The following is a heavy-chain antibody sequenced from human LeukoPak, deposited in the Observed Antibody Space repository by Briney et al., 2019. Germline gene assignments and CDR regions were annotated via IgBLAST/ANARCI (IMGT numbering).Heavy chain of an antibody. CDR3: ARDTIAAAGIGFDY. J-gene: IGHJ4*02. V-gene: IGHV3-33*01. CDR2: IWYDGNNK. D-gene: IGHD6-13*01. CDR1: GFTFSSYG. Sequence: GGPLRLSCAASGFTFSSYGMHWGRQAPGKGLEWVAVIWYDGNNKYYADSVKGRFTISRDNSKNTLYLQMNSLRAEDTAVYYCARDTIAAAGIGFDYWGQGTLVTVSS.